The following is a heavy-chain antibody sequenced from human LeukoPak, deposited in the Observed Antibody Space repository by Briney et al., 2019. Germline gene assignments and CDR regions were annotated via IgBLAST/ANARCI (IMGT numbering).Heavy chain of an antibody. J-gene: IGHJ4*02. CDR1: GLTFSSYA. CDR2: ISGSGGGT. Sequence: GGSLRLSCAASGLTFSSYAMSWVRQAPGKGLEWVSAISGSGGGTHYADSVKGRFTISRDNLKNTLYLQMNSLRAEDTAVYYCAKQALSSSVSNFDHWGQGTLVTASS. CDR3: AKQALSSSVSNFDH. D-gene: IGHD6-6*01. V-gene: IGHV3-23*01.